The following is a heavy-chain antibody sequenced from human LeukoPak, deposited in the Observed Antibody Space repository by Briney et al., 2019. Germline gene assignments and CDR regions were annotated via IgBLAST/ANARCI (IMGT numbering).Heavy chain of an antibody. CDR1: GFSISNSA. J-gene: IGHJ4*02. D-gene: IGHD5-12*01. CDR2: IIASSGST. CDR3: AKGAYDYIEMGYFDH. V-gene: IGHV3-23*01. Sequence: GGSLRLSCAASGFSISNSAMSWVRQAPGKGLEGVSLIIASSGSTFYADSVKGRFTISRDNSKNTLFLQMNSLRAEDTAVYYCAKGAYDYIEMGYFDHWGQGTLVTVSS.